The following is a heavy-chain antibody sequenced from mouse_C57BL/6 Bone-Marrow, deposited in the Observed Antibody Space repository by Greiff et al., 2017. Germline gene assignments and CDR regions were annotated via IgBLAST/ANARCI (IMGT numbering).Heavy chain of an antibody. CDR3: ARSDYGNYEWYFEV. D-gene: IGHD2-1*01. J-gene: IGHJ1*03. CDR2: IHPNSGST. Sequence: QVQLQQPGAELVKPGASVKLSCKASGYTFTSYWMHWVKQRPGQGLEWIGMIHPNSGSTNYNEKFKSKATLTVDKSSSTAYMQLSSLTSEDSAVYYGARSDYGNYEWYFEVWGTGTTVTVSS. V-gene: IGHV1-64*01. CDR1: GYTFTSYW.